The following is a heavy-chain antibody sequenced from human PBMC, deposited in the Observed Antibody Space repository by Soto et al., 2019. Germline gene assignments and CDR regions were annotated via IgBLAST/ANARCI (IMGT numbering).Heavy chain of an antibody. J-gene: IGHJ4*02. CDR3: SRQNTLGAATYFDY. CDR2: MTDDRPEI. Sequence: QLQLVESGGGVVQPGRSLKLSCVASGLPFRNYAFHRVRQAPGKGLEWLAVMTDDRPEIYYADSVQGRFTISRDNSKNTLYLQMNSLRSEDTAVYYCSRQNTLGAATYFDYWGQGTLVTVSS. D-gene: IGHD1-26*01. V-gene: IGHV3-30-3*01. CDR1: GLPFRNYA.